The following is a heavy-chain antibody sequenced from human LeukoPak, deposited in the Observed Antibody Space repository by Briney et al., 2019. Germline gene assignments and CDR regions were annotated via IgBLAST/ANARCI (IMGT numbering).Heavy chain of an antibody. D-gene: IGHD1-26*01. V-gene: IGHV1-46*01. J-gene: IGHJ4*02. CDR2: INPSGGST. CDR3: ARELKWELTYYFDY. Sequence: ASVKVSCKASGYTFSDYAMHWVRQAPGQGLEWMGIINPSGGSTSYAQKFQGRVTMTRDTSTSTVYMELSSLRSEDTAVYYCARELKWELTYYFDYWGQGTLVTVSS. CDR1: GYTFSDYA.